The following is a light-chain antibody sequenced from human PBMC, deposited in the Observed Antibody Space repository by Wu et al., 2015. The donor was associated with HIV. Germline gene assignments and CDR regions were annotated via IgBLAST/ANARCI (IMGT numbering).Light chain of an antibody. CDR3: QXXGXSLT. CDR2: GAS. Sequence: DIVLTQSPGTLSLSPGERATLSCRASQSVSSSYLAWHQQKPGQAPRLLIYGASSRATGIPDRFSGSGSGTDFTLTISRLEPEDFAVYYCQXXGXSLTFGGGTKVGDQT. J-gene: IGKJ4*01. CDR1: QSVSSSY. V-gene: IGKV3-20*01.